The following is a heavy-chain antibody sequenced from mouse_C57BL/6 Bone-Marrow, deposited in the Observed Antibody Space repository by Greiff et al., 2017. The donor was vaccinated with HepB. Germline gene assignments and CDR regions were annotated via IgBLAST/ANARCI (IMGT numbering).Heavy chain of an antibody. CDR3: TTSDGSSYIAY. Sequence: EVKLMESGAELVRPGASVKLSCTASGFNIKDDYMHWVKQRPEQGLEWIGWIDPENGDTEYASKFQGKATITADTSSNTAYLQLSSLTSEDTAVYYCTTSDGSSYIAYWGQGTLVTVSA. CDR2: IDPENGDT. J-gene: IGHJ3*01. V-gene: IGHV14-4*01. D-gene: IGHD1-1*01. CDR1: GFNIKDDY.